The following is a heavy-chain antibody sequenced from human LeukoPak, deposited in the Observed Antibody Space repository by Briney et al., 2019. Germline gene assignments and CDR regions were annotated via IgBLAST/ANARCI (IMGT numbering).Heavy chain of an antibody. CDR1: GFTFSSYS. J-gene: IGHJ3*02. CDR2: ISSSSSYI. Sequence: GGSLRLSCAASGFTFSSYSMNWVRQAPGKGLEWVSSISSSSSYIYYADSVKGRFTISRDNAKNSLYLQMNSLRAEDTAVYYCARDHYYDSSGYPKDAFDIWGQGTMVTVSS. V-gene: IGHV3-21*01. D-gene: IGHD3-22*01. CDR3: ARDHYYDSSGYPKDAFDI.